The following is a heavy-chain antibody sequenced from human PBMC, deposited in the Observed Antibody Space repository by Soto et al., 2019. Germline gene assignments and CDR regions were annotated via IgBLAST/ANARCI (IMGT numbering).Heavy chain of an antibody. CDR1: GGSISSGGYY. Sequence: SETLSLTCTVSGGSISSGGYYWSWIRQHPGKGLGWIGYIYYSGSTYYNPSLKSRVTISVDTSKNQFSLKLSSVTAADTAVYYCARDPNDYDSSAYYVDYWGRGTLVTVSS. V-gene: IGHV4-31*03. J-gene: IGHJ4*02. D-gene: IGHD3-22*01. CDR3: ARDPNDYDSSAYYVDY. CDR2: IYYSGST.